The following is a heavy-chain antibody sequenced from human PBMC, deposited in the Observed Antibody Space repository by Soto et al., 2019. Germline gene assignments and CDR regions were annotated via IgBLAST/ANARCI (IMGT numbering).Heavy chain of an antibody. CDR2: INHSGNT. V-gene: IGHV4-39*01. CDR3: SRRAPEGFDP. CDR1: GGSIGTSAYY. J-gene: IGHJ5*02. Sequence: SETLSLSCAVSGGSIGTSAYYWGWIRQAPGKGLEWIGSINHSGNTYLSPSLKDRVTMSVDTSKNSFSLKLRSATAADTGLYYCSRRAPEGFDPWGQGTLVTVSS.